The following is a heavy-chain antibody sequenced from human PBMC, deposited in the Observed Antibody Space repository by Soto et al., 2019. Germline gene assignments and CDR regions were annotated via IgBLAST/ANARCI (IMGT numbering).Heavy chain of an antibody. V-gene: IGHV4-4*02. CDR2: IYHSGST. Sequence: TLSLTCAVSGGSISSSNWWSWVRQPPGKGLEWIGEIYHSGSTNYNPSLKSRVTISVDKSKNQFSLKLSSVTAADTAVYYCARDRRRVGLWVIAAAEASYYYGMDVWGQGTTVTVSS. CDR1: GGSISSSNW. CDR3: ARDRRRVGLWVIAAAEASYYYGMDV. J-gene: IGHJ6*02. D-gene: IGHD6-13*01.